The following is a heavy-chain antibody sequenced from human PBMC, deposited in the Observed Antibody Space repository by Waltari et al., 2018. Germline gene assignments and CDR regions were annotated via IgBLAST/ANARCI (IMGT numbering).Heavy chain of an antibody. Sequence: QVQLVQSGAEVKKPGSSVKVSCKASGGTFSSYAISWVRQAPGQGLEWMGGIIPSVGAANDAQKFQGRVRITADESTSTAYMELSSLRSEYTAVYYCARATSWGAFDIWGQGTMVTVSS. CDR3: ARATSWGAFDI. V-gene: IGHV1-69*13. CDR2: IIPSVGAA. CDR1: GGTFSSYA. D-gene: IGHD7-27*01. J-gene: IGHJ3*02.